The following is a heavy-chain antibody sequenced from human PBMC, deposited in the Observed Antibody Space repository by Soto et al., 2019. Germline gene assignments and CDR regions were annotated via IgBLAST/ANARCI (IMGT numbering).Heavy chain of an antibody. CDR3: AREPKESFYFDY. CDR1: GYSFTNYN. Sequence: ASVKVSCKASGYSFTNYNIHWFRQAPGQGLEWLGIIRPSGINTGYAQGFQGRVTVTRDTYTRTANMELASLTSEDTAVYYCAREPKESFYFDYCGQGTLVTVSS. CDR2: IRPSGINT. V-gene: IGHV1-46*01. D-gene: IGHD3-10*01. J-gene: IGHJ4*02.